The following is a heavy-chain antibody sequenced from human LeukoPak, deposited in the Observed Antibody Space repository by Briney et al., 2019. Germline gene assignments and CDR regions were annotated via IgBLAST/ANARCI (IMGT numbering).Heavy chain of an antibody. V-gene: IGHV1-46*01. J-gene: IGHJ4*02. CDR3: ARLVTGSNPADF. CDR2: ISPSGDSS. CDR1: GFTLTQYY. Sequence: EASVKVSCKASGFTLTQYYLHWVRQAPGQGPEFVGMISPSGDSSPYAQKFQDRVTMTRDMSTSTVYMELSNLRSEDTAVYFCARLVTGSNPADFWGQGTLVTVSS. D-gene: IGHD1-26*01.